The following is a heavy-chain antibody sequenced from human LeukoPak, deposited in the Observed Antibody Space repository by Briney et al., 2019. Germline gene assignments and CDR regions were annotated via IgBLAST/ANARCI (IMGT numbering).Heavy chain of an antibody. CDR3: ARRVVNNRNWYFNL. Sequence: PGESLKISCKGSGYSFTTYWIGWVRQMPGKGLEWIGIIFPGDSDTTYSPSLQGQVTISADKSINTAYLQWSSLRASDTAMYYCARRVVNNRNWYFNLWGRGTLVTVSS. CDR2: IFPGDSDT. J-gene: IGHJ2*01. CDR1: GYSFTTYW. V-gene: IGHV5-51*01. D-gene: IGHD4-23*01.